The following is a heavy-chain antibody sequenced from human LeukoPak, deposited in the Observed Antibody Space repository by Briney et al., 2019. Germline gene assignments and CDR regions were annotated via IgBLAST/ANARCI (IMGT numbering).Heavy chain of an antibody. Sequence: GESLKISCKGSGYSFTSYWIGWVRQMPGKGLERMGIIYPGDSDTRYSPSFQGQVTISADKSISTAYLQWSSLKASDTAMYYCARRIRGYDSIYHLDYWGQGTLVTVSS. J-gene: IGHJ4*02. V-gene: IGHV5-51*01. CDR1: GYSFTSYW. CDR2: IYPGDSDT. D-gene: IGHD3-3*01. CDR3: ARRIRGYDSIYHLDY.